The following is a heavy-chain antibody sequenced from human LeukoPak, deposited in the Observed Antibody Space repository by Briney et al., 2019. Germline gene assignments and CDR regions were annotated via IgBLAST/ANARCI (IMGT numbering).Heavy chain of an antibody. J-gene: IGHJ4*02. CDR1: GGSISSSSYY. CDR2: IYYSGST. V-gene: IGHV4-39*07. CDR3: ARRRERRRTDRFDYFDY. D-gene: IGHD1-26*01. Sequence: SETLSLTCTVSGGSISSSSYYWGWIRQPPGKGLEWIGSIYYSGSTYYNPSLKSRVTISVDTSKNQFSLKLSSVTAADTAVYYCARRRERRRTDRFDYFDYWGQGALVAVSS.